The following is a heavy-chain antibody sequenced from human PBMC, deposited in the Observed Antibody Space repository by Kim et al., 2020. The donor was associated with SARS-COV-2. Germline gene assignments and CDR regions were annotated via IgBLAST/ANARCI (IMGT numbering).Heavy chain of an antibody. Sequence: SGTGRFTISRDNSKNTLYLQMNSLRAEDTAVYYCATSGSGSYYYYGMDVWGQGTTVTVSS. J-gene: IGHJ6*02. V-gene: IGHV3-30*03. CDR3: ATSGSGSYYYYGMDV. D-gene: IGHD3-10*01.